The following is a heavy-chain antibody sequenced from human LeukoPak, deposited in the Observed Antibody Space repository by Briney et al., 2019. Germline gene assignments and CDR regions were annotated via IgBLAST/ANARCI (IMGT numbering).Heavy chain of an antibody. CDR2: IYYSGST. CDR3: ARVPYYYDSSGSDY. V-gene: IGHV4-30-4*08. CDR1: GGSISSGDYY. Sequence: PSETLSLTCTVSGGSISSGDYYWGWIRQPQGKGLEWIGYIYYSGSTYYNPSLKSRVTISVDTSKNQFSLKLSSVTAADTAVYYCARVPYYYDSSGSDYWGQGTLVTVSS. J-gene: IGHJ4*02. D-gene: IGHD3-22*01.